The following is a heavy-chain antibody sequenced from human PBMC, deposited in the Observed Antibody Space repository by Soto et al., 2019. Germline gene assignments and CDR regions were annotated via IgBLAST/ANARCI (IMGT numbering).Heavy chain of an antibody. CDR2: INPNTGYT. Sequence: QVQLVQSGAAMKKPGASVKVSCKASGYTFTSYDINWVRQATGQGLEWMGWINPNTGYTDYAQKFQGRVTMTGNTSITTAYMELSSLRSEDTAVYYCVRGLVMITFGVVIVIDYWGQGSPVTVSS. V-gene: IGHV1-8*01. CDR3: VRGLVMITFGVVIVIDY. D-gene: IGHD3-16*02. J-gene: IGHJ4*02. CDR1: GYTFTSYD.